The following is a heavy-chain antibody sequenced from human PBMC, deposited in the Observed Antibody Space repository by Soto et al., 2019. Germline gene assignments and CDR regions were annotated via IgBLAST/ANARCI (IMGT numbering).Heavy chain of an antibody. D-gene: IGHD1-26*01. CDR3: ARAVGGHDAFDI. J-gene: IGHJ3*02. CDR2: IIPILGIA. CDR1: GGTFSSYT. Sequence: QVQLVQSGAEVKKPGSSVKVSCKASGGTFSSYTISWVRQAPGQGLEWMGRIIPILGIANYAQKFQGRVTITAAKSTSTAYMELSSLRSEDTAVYYCARAVGGHDAFDIWGQGTMVTVSS. V-gene: IGHV1-69*02.